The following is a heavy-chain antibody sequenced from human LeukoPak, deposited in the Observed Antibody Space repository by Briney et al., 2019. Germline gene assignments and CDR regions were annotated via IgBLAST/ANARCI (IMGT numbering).Heavy chain of an antibody. V-gene: IGHV3-23*01. CDR1: GFPFSSHA. J-gene: IGHJ4*02. D-gene: IGHD4-17*01. CDR2: ISGSGGST. Sequence: GGSLRLSCAASGFPFSSHAMSWVRQAPGKGLEWVSAISGSGGSTYYADSVKGRFTISRDNSKNTLYLQMDSLRAEDTAVYYCAKDSGTTVTGIFDYWGQGTLVAVSS. CDR3: AKDSGTTVTGIFDY.